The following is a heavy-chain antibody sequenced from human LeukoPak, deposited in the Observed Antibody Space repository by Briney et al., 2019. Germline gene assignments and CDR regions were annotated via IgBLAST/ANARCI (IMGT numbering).Heavy chain of an antibody. CDR1: GGSFSGYY. V-gene: IGHV4-34*01. Sequence: SETLSLTCAVYGGSFSGYYWSWIRQPPGKGLEWIGEINHSGSTNYNPSLKSRVTISVDTSKNQFSLKLSSVTAADTAVYYCARRSGYSGYEGYYYYYYYMDVWGKGTTVTVSS. J-gene: IGHJ6*03. CDR3: ARRSGYSGYEGYYYYYYYMDV. D-gene: IGHD5-12*01. CDR2: INHSGST.